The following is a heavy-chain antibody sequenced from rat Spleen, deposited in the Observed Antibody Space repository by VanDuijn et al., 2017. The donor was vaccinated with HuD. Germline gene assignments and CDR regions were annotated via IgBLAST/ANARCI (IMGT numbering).Heavy chain of an antibody. CDR1: GFTFSNYD. V-gene: IGHV5-25*01. CDR3: TREDY. Sequence: EVQLVESGGGLVQPGRSMKLSCAASGFTFSNYDMAWVRQAPTKGLEWVASISPSGGSTYYRDSVKGRFTVSRDNAKSTLYLQMNSLRSEDTATYYCTREDYWGQGVMVTVSS. CDR2: ISPSGGST. J-gene: IGHJ2*01.